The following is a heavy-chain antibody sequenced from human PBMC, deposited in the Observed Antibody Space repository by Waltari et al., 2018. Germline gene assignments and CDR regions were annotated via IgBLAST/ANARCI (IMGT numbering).Heavy chain of an antibody. CDR2: INPNSGGT. V-gene: IGHV1-2*06. CDR1: GYTFTGDY. D-gene: IGHD2-2*01. J-gene: IGHJ5*02. CDR3: ARGTYQLRRGGDWFDP. Sequence: QVQLVQSGAEGKKPGASVKVSCKASGYTFTGDYIHCVRPATGKGLEWMGRINPNSGGTNYAQKFQGRVTMTRDTSISTAYMELSRLRSDDTAVYYCARGTYQLRRGGDWFDPWGQGTLVTVSS.